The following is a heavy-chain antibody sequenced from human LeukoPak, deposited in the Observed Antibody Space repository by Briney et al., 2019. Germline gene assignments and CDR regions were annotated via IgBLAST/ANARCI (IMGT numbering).Heavy chain of an antibody. D-gene: IGHD6-13*01. J-gene: IGHJ4*02. V-gene: IGHV1-69*13. CDR2: IIPIFGTA. CDR3: ARADGSSWAFDY. CDR1: GYTFTSYG. Sequence: SVKVSCKASGYTFTSYGISWVRQAPGQGLEWMGGIIPIFGTANYAQKFQGRVTITADESTSTAYMELSSLRSEDTAVYYCARADGSSWAFDYWGQGTLVTVSS.